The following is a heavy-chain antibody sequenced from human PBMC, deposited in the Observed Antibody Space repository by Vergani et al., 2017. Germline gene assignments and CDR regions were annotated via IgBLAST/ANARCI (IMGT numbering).Heavy chain of an antibody. CDR1: GFTFSSYA. V-gene: IGHV3-30-3*01. J-gene: IGHJ4*02. D-gene: IGHD2-2*01. CDR3: ASYCSNTSCYWGDY. CDR2: ISYDGSNK. Sequence: QVQLVESGGGVVQPGRSLRLSCAASGFTFSSYAMHWVRQAPGKGLEWVAVISYDGSNKYYADSVKGRFTISRDNSKNTLYLQMNSLRAEDTAVYYCASYCSNTSCYWGDYWGQGTLVTVSS.